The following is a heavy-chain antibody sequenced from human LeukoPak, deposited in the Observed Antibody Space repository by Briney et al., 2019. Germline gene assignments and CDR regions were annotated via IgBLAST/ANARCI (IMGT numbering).Heavy chain of an antibody. CDR3: ARGVSYYDSSSYYNEGFQH. V-gene: IGHV4-30-2*01. D-gene: IGHD3-22*01. Sequence: SEPLSLTCAVSGGSISSGGYSWSWIRQPPGKGLEWIGIIVNIGSTYYSPSLKSRVSISGDRSKNQFSLKLSSVTAADTAVYYCARGVSYYDSSSYYNEGFQHWGQGTLVTVSS. J-gene: IGHJ1*01. CDR1: GGSISSGGYS. CDR2: IVNIGST.